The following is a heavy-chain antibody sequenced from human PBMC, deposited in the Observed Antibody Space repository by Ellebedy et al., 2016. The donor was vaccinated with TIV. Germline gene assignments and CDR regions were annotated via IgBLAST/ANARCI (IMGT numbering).Heavy chain of an antibody. CDR3: ARYGDKDAFDI. J-gene: IGHJ3*02. CDR2: ISSSSSYI. V-gene: IGHV3-21*01. D-gene: IGHD4-17*01. CDR1: GGSFSGYY. Sequence: ETLSLTXAVYGGSFSGYYWSWVRQAPGKGLEWVSSISSSSSYIYYADSVKGRFTISRDNAKNSLYLQMNSLRAEDTAVYYCARYGDKDAFDIWGQGTMVTVSS.